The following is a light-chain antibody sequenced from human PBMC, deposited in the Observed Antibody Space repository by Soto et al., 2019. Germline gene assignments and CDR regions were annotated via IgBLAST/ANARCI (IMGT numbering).Light chain of an antibody. CDR2: YAS. CDR3: QHYSNWPPT. Sequence: EMVMTQSPATLSVSPGERVTLSCRASESVHRNLAWYQQKPGQGPSLLIYYASTRAPGVPDRFTGSGSETEFTLTISSLQSEDVGVYHCQHYSNWPPTFGPGTKVEIK. J-gene: IGKJ3*01. CDR1: ESVHRN. V-gene: IGKV3-15*01.